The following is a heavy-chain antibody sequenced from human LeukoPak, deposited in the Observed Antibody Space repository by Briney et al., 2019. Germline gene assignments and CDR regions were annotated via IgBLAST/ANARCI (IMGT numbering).Heavy chain of an antibody. D-gene: IGHD3-3*01. V-gene: IGHV4-59*02. CDR3: ARLSTYYDFWSPLDY. CDR2: VSYSGGT. Sequence: PSETLSLTCTVSGASVSSHYWSWIRQPPGKGLEWIGYVSYSGGTNYNPSLKSRVTISLDTSKDQFSLRLNSVTAAYTAVYYCARLSTYYDFWSPLDYWGQGTLVTVSS. J-gene: IGHJ4*02. CDR1: GASVSSHY.